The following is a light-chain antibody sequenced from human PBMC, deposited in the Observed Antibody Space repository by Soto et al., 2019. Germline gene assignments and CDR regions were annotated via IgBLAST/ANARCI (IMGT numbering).Light chain of an antibody. CDR1: QSISSW. Sequence: DIQMTQSPSTLSASVGDRVTITCRASQSISSWLAWYQQKPGKAPKVLIYKASSLESGVPSRFSGSGSGTEFTLTISSLQPDDFATYCCQQYKSYSEWTFGQGTKVEIK. J-gene: IGKJ1*01. CDR2: KAS. CDR3: QQYKSYSEWT. V-gene: IGKV1-5*03.